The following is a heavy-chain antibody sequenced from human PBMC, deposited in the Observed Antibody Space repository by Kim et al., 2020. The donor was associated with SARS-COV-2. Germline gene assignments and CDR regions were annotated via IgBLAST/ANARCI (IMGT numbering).Heavy chain of an antibody. J-gene: IGHJ5*02. CDR3: ARSPDIVVGWFDP. Sequence: YNPSLKSRVTISVDTSKNQFSLKLSSVTAADTAVYYCARSPDIVVGWFDPWGQGTVVTVSS. V-gene: IGHV4-30-2*05. D-gene: IGHD2-21*01.